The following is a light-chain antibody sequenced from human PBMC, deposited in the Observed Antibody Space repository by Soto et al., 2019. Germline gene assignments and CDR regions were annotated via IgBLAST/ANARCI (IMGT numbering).Light chain of an antibody. CDR3: QSYDTSLSSVV. CDR2: GNS. Sequence: QPVLTQPPSVSGAPGQRVTISCTGSSSNIGTSYEVHWYQQVPGTAPKLLIYGNSNRPSGVPDRFSGSKSGTSASLAITGLQAEDEADYYCQSYDTSLSSVVFGGGTKLTVL. J-gene: IGLJ3*02. CDR1: SSNIGTSYE. V-gene: IGLV1-40*01.